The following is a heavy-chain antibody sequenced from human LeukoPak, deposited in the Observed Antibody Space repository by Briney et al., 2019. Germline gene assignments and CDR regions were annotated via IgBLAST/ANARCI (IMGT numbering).Heavy chain of an antibody. CDR2: ISAYNGNT. CDR1: GYTFTSYG. D-gene: IGHD2-2*01. J-gene: IGHJ4*02. Sequence: ASVKVSCKASGYTFTSYGLTWVRQAPGQGLEWMGWISAYNGNTNYAQKLQGRVTMTTDTSTSTVYMELRSLRSDDTAVYYCARDDSSTWREKWGKGTLVTVSS. V-gene: IGHV1-18*01. CDR3: ARDDSSTWREK.